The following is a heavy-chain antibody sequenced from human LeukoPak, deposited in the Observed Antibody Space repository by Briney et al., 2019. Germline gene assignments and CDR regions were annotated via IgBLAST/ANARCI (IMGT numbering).Heavy chain of an antibody. CDR1: GFTFRRYA. J-gene: IGHJ4*02. V-gene: IGHV3-23*01. Sequence: QAGGSLRLSCAASGFTFRRYAIYWVRQAPGKGLEWVSGISGSGGDTYFADSVKDWFTISRDNSKNTVFLQMDRLRAEDTAVYYCAKTTAGYSSGRYPGWPVDYWGQGTLVTVSS. CDR3: AKTTAGYSSGRYPGWPVDY. CDR2: ISGSGGDT. D-gene: IGHD6-19*01.